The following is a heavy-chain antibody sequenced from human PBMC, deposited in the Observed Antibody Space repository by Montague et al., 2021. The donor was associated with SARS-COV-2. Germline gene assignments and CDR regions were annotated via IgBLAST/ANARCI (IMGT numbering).Heavy chain of an antibody. D-gene: IGHD4-17*01. Sequence: SETLSLTCAVYGGSFSGYYWSWIRQPPGKGLEWIGEVNHSGSTNYNPSLKSRVTISVDTSKNQFSLKLSSVTAADTAVYYCARGRTVTTFYYYYGMDVWGQGTTVTVSS. CDR1: GGSFSGYY. CDR2: VNHSGST. V-gene: IGHV4-34*01. J-gene: IGHJ6*02. CDR3: ARGRTVTTFYYYYGMDV.